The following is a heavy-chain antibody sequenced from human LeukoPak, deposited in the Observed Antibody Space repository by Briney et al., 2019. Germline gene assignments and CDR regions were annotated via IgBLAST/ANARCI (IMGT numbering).Heavy chain of an antibody. J-gene: IGHJ4*02. Sequence: GGSLRLSCAASGFTFSSYGMHWVRQAPGKGLEWVAVISYDGSNKYYADSVKGRFTISRDNSKNTLYLQMNSLRAEDTAVYYCARGVYDILTGYSGDYFDYWGQGTLVTVSS. CDR3: ARGVYDILTGYSGDYFDY. D-gene: IGHD3-9*01. CDR2: ISYDGSNK. V-gene: IGHV3-30*03. CDR1: GFTFSSYG.